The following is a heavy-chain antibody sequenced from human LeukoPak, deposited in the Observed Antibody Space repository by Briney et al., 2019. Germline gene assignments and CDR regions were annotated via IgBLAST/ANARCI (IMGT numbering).Heavy chain of an antibody. J-gene: IGHJ4*02. CDR3: ARAYSRRGSSGYY. D-gene: IGHD3-22*01. V-gene: IGHV3-7*01. Sequence: GGSLRLSCAASGFTFSSYWMSWVRQAPGKGLEWVANIKQDGSEKYYVDSVEGRFTISRDNAKNSLYLQMNSLRAEDTAVYYCARAYSRRGSSGYYWGQGTLVTVSS. CDR2: IKQDGSEK. CDR1: GFTFSSYW.